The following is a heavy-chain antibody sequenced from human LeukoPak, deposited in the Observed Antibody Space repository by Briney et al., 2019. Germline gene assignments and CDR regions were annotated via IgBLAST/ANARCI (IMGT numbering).Heavy chain of an antibody. Sequence: AETLSLTCTVSGGSISSSNYYWGWIRQPPGKGLEWIGSIYYSGSTYYDPSLKSRVTLCVDASKNQFSLKLTSVTAADTALYFCARRGDIVVIPAAPYNWFDPWGQGTLVTVST. CDR1: GGSISSSNYY. D-gene: IGHD2-2*01. CDR3: ARRGDIVVIPAAPYNWFDP. V-gene: IGHV4-39*01. CDR2: IYYSGST. J-gene: IGHJ5*02.